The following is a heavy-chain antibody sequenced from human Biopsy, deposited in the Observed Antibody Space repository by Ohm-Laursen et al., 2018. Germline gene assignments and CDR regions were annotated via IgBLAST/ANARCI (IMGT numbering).Heavy chain of an antibody. CDR1: GGTFSNYG. CDR2: NIPILGTG. Sequence: SSVKVSCKAPGGTFSNYGVNWVRQAPGQGLEWLGGNIPILGTGNYAQKFQDRVTVAADTSTSTATMELRSLRSDDAAVYYCATKLTGYFHHWGQGTLVIVSS. J-gene: IGHJ1*01. CDR3: ATKLTGYFHH. D-gene: IGHD3-9*01. V-gene: IGHV1-69*06.